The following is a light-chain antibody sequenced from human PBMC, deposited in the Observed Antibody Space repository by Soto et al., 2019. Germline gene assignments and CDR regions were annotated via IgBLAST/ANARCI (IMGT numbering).Light chain of an antibody. V-gene: IGLV2-11*01. CDR2: DVS. Sequence: QSALTQPRSVSGSPGQSVTISCTGTSSDVGGYNYVSWYQQHPGKAPKLMIYDVSKRPSGVPDRFSGSKSGNTASLTISGLQAEDEADYRCCSYARSYPYLFGTGT. CDR3: CSYARSYPYL. J-gene: IGLJ1*01. CDR1: SSDVGGYNY.